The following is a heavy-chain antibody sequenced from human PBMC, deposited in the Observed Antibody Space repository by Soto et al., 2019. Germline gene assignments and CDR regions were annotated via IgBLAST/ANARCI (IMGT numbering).Heavy chain of an antibody. V-gene: IGHV3-49*03. CDR1: GFTIGDYA. CDR3: TRAGYDSSGYYFDY. J-gene: IGHJ4*02. Sequence: GGSLRLSCTASGFTIGDYAMSWFRQAPGKGLEWVGFIRSKAYGGTTEYAASVKGRFTISRDDSKSIAYLQMNSLKTEDTAVYFCTRAGYDSSGYYFDYWGQGTLVTVSS. D-gene: IGHD3-22*01. CDR2: IRSKAYGGTT.